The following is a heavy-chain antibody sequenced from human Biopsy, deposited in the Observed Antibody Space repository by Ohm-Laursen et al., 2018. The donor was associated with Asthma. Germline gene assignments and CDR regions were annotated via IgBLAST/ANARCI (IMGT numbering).Heavy chain of an antibody. CDR3: ARDLGIVGATPDGFNI. D-gene: IGHD1-26*01. V-gene: IGHV4-30-4*01. J-gene: IGHJ3*02. Sequence: SQTLSLTCTVSGGSTSSEDYYWTWIRQPPGKGLEWVGYVCSSGSTYYNPSLDSRVMISLDTSRNQFSLSLSSVTAADTAVYFCARDLGIVGATPDGFNIWGQGTLVTVSS. CDR2: VCSSGST. CDR1: GGSTSSEDYY.